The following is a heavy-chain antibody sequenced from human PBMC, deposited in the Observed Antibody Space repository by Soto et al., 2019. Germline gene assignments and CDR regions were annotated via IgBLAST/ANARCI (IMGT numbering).Heavy chain of an antibody. V-gene: IGHV3-23*01. J-gene: IGHJ4*02. CDR2: ISGSGGST. CDR3: ARWNTVTTRYFDY. Sequence: EVQLLESGGGLVQPGGSLRLSCAASGFTFSSYAMSWVRQAPGKGLEWVSAISGSGGSTYYADSVKGRFTISRDNSKNTLYLQMNSLRAEDTAVYYCARWNTVTTRYFDYWGQGILVTVSS. CDR1: GFTFSSYA. D-gene: IGHD4-17*01.